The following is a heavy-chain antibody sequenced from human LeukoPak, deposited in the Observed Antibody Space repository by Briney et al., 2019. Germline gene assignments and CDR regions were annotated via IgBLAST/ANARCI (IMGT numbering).Heavy chain of an antibody. D-gene: IGHD2-2*01. CDR1: GFTFSDYY. CDR2: ITSSDSTI. Sequence: GGSLRLSCAASGFTFSDYYMSWIRQAPGKGLEWVSYITSSDSTIHYADSVKGRFTISRDNAKNSLYLQMNSLRAEDTAVYHCAREGRCSSTSCFATYYYMDVWGKGTTVTVSS. V-gene: IGHV3-11*04. J-gene: IGHJ6*03. CDR3: AREGRCSSTSCFATYYYMDV.